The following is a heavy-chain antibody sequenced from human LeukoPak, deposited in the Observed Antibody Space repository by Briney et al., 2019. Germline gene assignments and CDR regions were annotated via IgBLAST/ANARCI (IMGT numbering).Heavy chain of an antibody. V-gene: IGHV7-4-1*02. CDR3: ARGHQGIQLWLHGLYGMDV. Sequence: ASVKVSCKASGYTFTSYAMNWVRQAPGQGLEWMGWINTNTGNPTYAQGFTGRFVFSLDTSVSTAYLQISSLKAEDTAVYYCARGHQGIQLWLHGLYGMDVWGQGTTVTVSS. CDR1: GYTFTSYA. J-gene: IGHJ6*02. D-gene: IGHD5-18*01. CDR2: INTNTGNP.